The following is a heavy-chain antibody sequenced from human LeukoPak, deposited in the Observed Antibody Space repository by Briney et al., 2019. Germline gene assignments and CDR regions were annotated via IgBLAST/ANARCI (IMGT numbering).Heavy chain of an antibody. CDR3: ARDLSVDPREGKFDY. J-gene: IGHJ4*02. D-gene: IGHD6-19*01. CDR2: ISSNGSNV. CDR1: GFTFSTYE. Sequence: PGGSLRLSCAASGFTFSTYEMNWVRQAPGKGLEWVSYISSNGSNVYYAESVKGRFTISRNNALNSLSLQVNSLRAEDTAVYYCARDLSVDPREGKFDYWGQGTLVTVSS. V-gene: IGHV3-48*03.